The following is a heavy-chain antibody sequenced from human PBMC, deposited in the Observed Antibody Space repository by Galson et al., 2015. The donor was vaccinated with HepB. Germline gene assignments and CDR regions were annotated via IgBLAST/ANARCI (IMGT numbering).Heavy chain of an antibody. J-gene: IGHJ4*02. CDR1: GYTFTSYS. CDR2: INAGNADT. D-gene: IGHD7-27*01. Sequence: SVKVSCKASGYTFTSYSMHWVRQAPGQRLERMGWINAGNADTRYSQKFQDRVTITRDTSASTAYMELSSLRSEDTAVYYCARESPNWDDYWGQGTLVTASS. V-gene: IGHV1-3*01. CDR3: ARESPNWDDY.